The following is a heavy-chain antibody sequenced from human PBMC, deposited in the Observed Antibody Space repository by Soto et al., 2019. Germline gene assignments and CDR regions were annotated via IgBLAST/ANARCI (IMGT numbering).Heavy chain of an antibody. J-gene: IGHJ4*02. CDR1: GFTFSSYA. CDR2: ISGSGGST. V-gene: IGHV3-23*01. D-gene: IGHD2-21*01. CDR3: AKFPPIPAY. Sequence: EVQLLESGGGLVQPGGSLRLSCAASGFTFSSYAMSWVRQAPGKGLEWVSAISGSGGSTYYADSVKGRFTISRDNSKNRLNLQRNGLRARATADYYWAKFPPIPAYWGREPWSPSPQ.